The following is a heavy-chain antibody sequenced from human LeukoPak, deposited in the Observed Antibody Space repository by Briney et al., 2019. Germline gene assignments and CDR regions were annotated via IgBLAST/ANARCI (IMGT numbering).Heavy chain of an antibody. CDR3: ARGRSSWYGANNWFDP. CDR2: MNPSSGNT. Sequence: ASVKVSCKASGYTFTTYDINWVRQATGQGLERMGWMNPSSGNTGYAQKVQGRVTMTRDTSISTAYMELSSLRSEDTAVYYCARGRSSWYGANNWFDPWGQGTLVTVSS. V-gene: IGHV1-8*01. CDR1: GYTFTTYD. D-gene: IGHD6-13*01. J-gene: IGHJ5*02.